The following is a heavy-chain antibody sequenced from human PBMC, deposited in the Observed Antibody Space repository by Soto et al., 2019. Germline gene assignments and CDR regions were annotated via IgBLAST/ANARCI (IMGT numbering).Heavy chain of an antibody. CDR2: ISAYNGNT. CDR1: GYTFTSYG. CDR3: ARAHSSGYYNGVY. Sequence: SVTVSCKASGYTFTSYGISWVRQAPGQGLEWMGWISAYNGNTKYAQKLQGRVTMTTDTSTSTAYMELRSLRSDDTAVYYCARAHSSGYYNGVYWGQGTLVTVSS. V-gene: IGHV1-18*04. D-gene: IGHD3-22*01. J-gene: IGHJ4*02.